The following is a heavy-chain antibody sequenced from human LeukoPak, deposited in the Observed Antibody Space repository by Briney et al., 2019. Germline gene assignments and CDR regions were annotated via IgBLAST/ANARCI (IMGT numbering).Heavy chain of an antibody. J-gene: IGHJ6*02. CDR3: ARDDGGNWNDLYYYYGMDV. D-gene: IGHD1-1*01. V-gene: IGHV3-23*01. CDR1: GFTFSTYS. CDR2: IYNSGART. Sequence: GGSLRLSCAASGFTFSTYSMTWVRQAPGKGLEWVSSIYNSGARTFYADSVKGRFTVSRDNSKNTLYLEMNSLRAEDTAVYYCARDDGGNWNDLYYYYGMDVWGQGTTVTVSS.